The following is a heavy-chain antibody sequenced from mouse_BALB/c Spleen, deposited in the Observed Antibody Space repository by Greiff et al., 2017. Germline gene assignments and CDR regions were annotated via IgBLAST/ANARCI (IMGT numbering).Heavy chain of an antibody. CDR1: GFSLTSYG. CDR2: IWSGGST. V-gene: IGHV2-2*02. CDR3: ARSRGTPFAY. J-gene: IGHJ3*01. Sequence: QVQLKQSGPGLVQPSQSLSITCTVSGFSLTSYGVHWVRQSPGKGLEWLGVIWSGGSTDYNAAFISRLSISKDNSKSQVFFKMNSLQANDTAIYYCARSRGTPFAYWGQGTLVTVSA. D-gene: IGHD3-3*01.